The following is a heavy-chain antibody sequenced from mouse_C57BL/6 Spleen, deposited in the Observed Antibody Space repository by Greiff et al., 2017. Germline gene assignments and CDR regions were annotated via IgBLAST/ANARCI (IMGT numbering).Heavy chain of an antibody. CDR1: GFTFTDYY. J-gene: IGHJ4*01. D-gene: IGHD4-1*01. CDR2: IRNKANGYTT. V-gene: IGHV7-3*01. CDR3: ARYTWDDAMDY. Sequence: EVKLVESGGGLVQPGGSLSLSCAASGFTFTDYYMSWVRQPPGKALEWLGFIRNKANGYTTEYSASVKGRFTISRDNSQSILYLQMNALRAEDSATYYCARYTWDDAMDYWGQGTSVTVSS.